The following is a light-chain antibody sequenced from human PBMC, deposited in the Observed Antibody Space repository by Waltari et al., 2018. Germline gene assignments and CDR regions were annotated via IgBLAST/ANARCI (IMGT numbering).Light chain of an antibody. CDR3: LQDYIYPRT. V-gene: IGKV1-6*02. Sequence: AIQFTQSPSSLPASVGDNVTITCRESQGIRVDLAWYQQKPGKAPKLLIYGASSLQSGVPSRFSGGASGSDFTLNISSLQPEDSATYYCLQDYIYPRTFGQGTKVELK. CDR1: QGIRVD. CDR2: GAS. J-gene: IGKJ1*01.